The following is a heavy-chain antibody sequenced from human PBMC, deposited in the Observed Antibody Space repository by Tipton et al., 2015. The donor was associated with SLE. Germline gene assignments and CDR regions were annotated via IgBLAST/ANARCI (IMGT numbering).Heavy chain of an antibody. Sequence: TLSLTCTVSGGSISSGDYYWSWIRQPPGKGLEWIGFIYYSGSTYYKPSLKSRVTISVDTSKNQFSLKLNSVTAADTAIYYCALSAAAGTNCYMDVWGKGTTVTVSS. CDR3: ALSAAAGTNCYMDV. D-gene: IGHD6-13*01. V-gene: IGHV4-30-4*01. CDR1: GGSISSGDYY. J-gene: IGHJ6*03. CDR2: IYYSGST.